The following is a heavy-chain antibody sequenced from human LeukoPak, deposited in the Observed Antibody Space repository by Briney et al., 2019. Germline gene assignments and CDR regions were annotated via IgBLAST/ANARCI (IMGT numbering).Heavy chain of an antibody. CDR1: GFTFSTDR. CDR3: ARGSGSG. D-gene: IGHD6-19*01. V-gene: IGHV3-7*01. J-gene: IGHJ4*02. CDR2: IKQDGSEK. Sequence: GGSLRLSCAASGFTFSTDRMSWVRQAPGKGLEWVANIKQDGSEKYYVDSVKGRFTISRDNAKNSLYLQMNSLRAEDTAVYYCARGSGSGWGQGALVTVSS.